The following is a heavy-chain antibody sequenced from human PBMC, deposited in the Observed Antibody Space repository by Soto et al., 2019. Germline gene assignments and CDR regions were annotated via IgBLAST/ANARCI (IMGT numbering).Heavy chain of an antibody. Sequence: QVQLVESGGGVVQPGRSLRPSCAASGFTFSSYAMHWVRQAPDKGLEGVAVISYDGSNKYYADSVKGRFTITRDNSMNTLYLQMNNLRAKDTAVYYCARDLASHYYYCGMDVWGQGSTVTGSS. CDR1: GFTFSSYA. V-gene: IGHV3-30-3*01. CDR2: ISYDGSNK. J-gene: IGHJ6*02. CDR3: ARDLASHYYYCGMDV.